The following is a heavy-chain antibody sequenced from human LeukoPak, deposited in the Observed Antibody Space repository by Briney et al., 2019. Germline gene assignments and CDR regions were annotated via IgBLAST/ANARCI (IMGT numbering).Heavy chain of an antibody. J-gene: IGHJ4*02. V-gene: IGHV3-23*01. CDR1: GGSISSYY. Sequence: ETLSLTCTVSGGSISSYYWSWIRQPPGKGLEWVSSISETGRTTSYTDSVKGRFTISRDKSKSTLHLQMNRLRAEDTALYYCAKDHDNTDFYYYFDSWGQGTLVTVSS. D-gene: IGHD3-10*01. CDR2: ISETGRTT. CDR3: AKDHDNTDFYYYFDS.